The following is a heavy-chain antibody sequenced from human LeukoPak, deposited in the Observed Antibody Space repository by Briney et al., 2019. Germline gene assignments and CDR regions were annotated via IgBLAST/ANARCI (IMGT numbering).Heavy chain of an antibody. D-gene: IGHD2-15*01. CDR3: AKDRVPYCSGGSCYSADY. V-gene: IGHV3-23*01. Sequence: PGGSLRLSCAASGFTFSSYAMSWGRETPGKGLEWVSAISGNGGSTYYADSVKGGFTISRDNCKNTLYLQMNSLRAEDTAVYYCAKDRVPYCSGGSCYSADYWGQGTLVTVSS. CDR1: GFTFSSYA. CDR2: ISGNGGST. J-gene: IGHJ4*02.